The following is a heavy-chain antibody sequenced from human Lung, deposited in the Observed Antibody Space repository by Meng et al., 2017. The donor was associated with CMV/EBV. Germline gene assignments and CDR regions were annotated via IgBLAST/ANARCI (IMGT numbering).Heavy chain of an antibody. CDR1: GDIVSSNSAA. D-gene: IGHD4-23*01. V-gene: IGHV6-1*01. CDR2: TYYRSKWYH. Sequence: VPLQQSGPGLVKPSHTLSLTCAISGDIVSSNSAAWHWIRQSPSRGLEWLGRTYYRSKWYHEYAVSVKSRITISPDTPKNQFSLQLNSMTPEDTAVYYCARGINGGCGDWGQGTLVTVSS. J-gene: IGHJ4*02. CDR3: ARGINGGCGD.